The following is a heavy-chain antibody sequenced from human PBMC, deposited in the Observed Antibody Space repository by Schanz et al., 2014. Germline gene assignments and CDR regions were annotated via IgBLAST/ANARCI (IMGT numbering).Heavy chain of an antibody. CDR2: MNSKTGNT. D-gene: IGHD6-13*01. V-gene: IGHV1-8*01. Sequence: QVQLVQSGAEVKKPGASVKVSFTASGYTFPSYDINWVRQATGQGLEWMGWMNSKTGNTGYAQRFQGRVTMSRNTSITSAYLELSSLRSGDTAVYYCARDGEAAAGCDDWGQGTLVTVSS. CDR1: GYTFPSYD. CDR3: ARDGEAAAGCDD. J-gene: IGHJ4*02.